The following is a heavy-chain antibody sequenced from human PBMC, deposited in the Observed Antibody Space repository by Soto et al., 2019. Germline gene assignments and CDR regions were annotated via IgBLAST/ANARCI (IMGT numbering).Heavy chain of an antibody. CDR1: GGSISSSSYY. Sequence: QLQLQESGPGLVKPSESLSLTCTVSGGSISSSSYYWGWIRQPPGKGLAWIGSIYYSGSTYYNPSLKSRVTISVDTSKNQCSLKLSSVTAADTAVYYCARQGVVVAATFNYWGQGTLVTVSS. V-gene: IGHV4-39*01. CDR2: IYYSGST. CDR3: ARQGVVVAATFNY. D-gene: IGHD2-15*01. J-gene: IGHJ4*02.